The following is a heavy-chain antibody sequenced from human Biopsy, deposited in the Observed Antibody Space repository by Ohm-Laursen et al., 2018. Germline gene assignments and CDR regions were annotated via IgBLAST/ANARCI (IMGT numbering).Heavy chain of an antibody. CDR1: GYSFTSYY. CDR2: INPSGSTT. CDR3: ARNTGWYGDLYYFDY. Sequence: SVSVSCTASGYSFTSYYMHWVRQAPGQGLEWMGMINPSGSTTSYPQIFQGRVTMTRDTSKSTVYMELSSLRSADTAVYFCARNTGWYGDLYYFDYWGQGTLVTVSS. D-gene: IGHD6-19*01. J-gene: IGHJ4*02. V-gene: IGHV1-46*01.